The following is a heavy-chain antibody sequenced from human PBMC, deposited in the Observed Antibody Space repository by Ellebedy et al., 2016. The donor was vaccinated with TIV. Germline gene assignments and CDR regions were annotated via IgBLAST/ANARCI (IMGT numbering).Heavy chain of an antibody. V-gene: IGHV3-48*02. J-gene: IGHJ4*02. CDR1: GFTFSSYA. CDR2: IDTRSTSL. CDR3: TRNGGSYGSGRFGRADH. Sequence: GESLKISCVASGFTFSSYAMCWVRQAPGKGLEWISYIDTRSTSLYADSVKGRFTISRDNAKSSLFLQVSSLRDEDTAVYYCTRNGGSYGSGRFGRADHWGQGTLVTVPS. D-gene: IGHD3-10*01.